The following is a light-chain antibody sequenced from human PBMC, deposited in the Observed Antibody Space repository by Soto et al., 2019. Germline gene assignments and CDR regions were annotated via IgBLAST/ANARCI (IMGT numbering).Light chain of an antibody. CDR3: CSYAGGDSAM. CDR1: SSDVGNYNF. V-gene: IGLV2-23*02. J-gene: IGLJ3*02. Sequence: QSALTQPASVSGSPGQSITISCTGSSSDVGNYNFVSWYQQHPGKAPKLMIYEVTKRPSGVSNRFSGSKSVNTASLTISGLQAEDEADYYCCSYAGGDSAMFGGGTKVTVL. CDR2: EVT.